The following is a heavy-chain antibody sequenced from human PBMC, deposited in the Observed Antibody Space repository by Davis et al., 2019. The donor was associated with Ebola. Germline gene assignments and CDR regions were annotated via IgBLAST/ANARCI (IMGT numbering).Heavy chain of an antibody. J-gene: IGHJ4*02. CDR1: GFTSIGHW. Sequence: GGSLRLSCAASGFTSIGHWMSWVRQAPRKGLEWVANIKQDGSEKYYVDSVKGRFTISRDNAKNSLYLQMNSLRAEDTAVYYCARVVTMIVVTWGQGTLVTVSS. CDR3: ARVVTMIVVT. CDR2: IKQDGSEK. V-gene: IGHV3-7*01. D-gene: IGHD3-22*01.